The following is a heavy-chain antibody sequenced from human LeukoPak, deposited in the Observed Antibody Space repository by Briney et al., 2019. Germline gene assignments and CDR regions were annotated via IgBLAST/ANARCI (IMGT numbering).Heavy chain of an antibody. CDR3: AGGQLSSTNCTNGVCLDY. Sequence: SEALSLTCAVYGGSFSGYYWSWIRQPPGKGLEWIGEINHSGSTNYNPSLKSRVTISVDTSKNQFSLKLSSVTAADTAVYYCAGGQLSSTNCTNGVCLDYWGQGTLVTVSS. CDR2: INHSGST. CDR1: GGSFSGYY. J-gene: IGHJ4*02. V-gene: IGHV4-34*01. D-gene: IGHD2-8*01.